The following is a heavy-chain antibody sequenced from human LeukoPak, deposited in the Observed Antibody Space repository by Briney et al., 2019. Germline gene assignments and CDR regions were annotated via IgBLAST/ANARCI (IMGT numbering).Heavy chain of an antibody. J-gene: IGHJ4*02. CDR2: ISYDGSNE. V-gene: IGHV3-30*09. D-gene: IGHD2-2*02. CDR3: ARGYCTTTSCYNDY. Sequence: GGSLRLSCAASGSTFSSYAMSWVRQAPGRGLEWVAAISYDGSNEFYADSVKGRFAISRDGSKNTAYLQMNSLRAEDSAIYYCARGYCTTTSCYNDYWGQGTLVTVSS. CDR1: GSTFSSYA.